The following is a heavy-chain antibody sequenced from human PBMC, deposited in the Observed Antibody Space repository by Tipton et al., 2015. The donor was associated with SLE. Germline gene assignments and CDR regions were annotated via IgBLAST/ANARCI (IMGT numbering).Heavy chain of an antibody. CDR2: IYGGVRR. Sequence: SLRLSCAASGFTFSSFAMTWVRQGPGKGLEWVSIIYGGVRRYFADSVKGRFTISRDDFKNTMFLQMNDLRPEDTAIYYCAKGGAGGIYFDYWGQGTLVTVSS. V-gene: IGHV3-23*03. CDR3: AKGGAGGIYFDY. J-gene: IGHJ4*02. CDR1: GFTFSSFA. D-gene: IGHD3-10*01.